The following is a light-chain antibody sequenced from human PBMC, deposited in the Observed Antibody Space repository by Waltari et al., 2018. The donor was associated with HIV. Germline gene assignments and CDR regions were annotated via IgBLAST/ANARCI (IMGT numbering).Light chain of an antibody. CDR2: SSN. CDR3: AAWDDRLNGWV. J-gene: IGLJ3*02. V-gene: IGLV1-44*01. CDR1: SSNIGINT. Sequence: QSVLTQPPSASGTPGQRVTISCSGSSSNIGINTVNWYQHLPGTAPKLLIYSSNQVPSGVPDRFTGSKSGTSAALAISGLQSGDEADYYCAAWDDRLNGWVFGGGTKLTVL.